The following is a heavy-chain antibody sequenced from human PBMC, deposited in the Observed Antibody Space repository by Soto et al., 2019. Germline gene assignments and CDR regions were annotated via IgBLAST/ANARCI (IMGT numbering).Heavy chain of an antibody. CDR1: GFTFSDEN. D-gene: IGHD5-18*01. CDR2: ISGGGGYI. J-gene: IGHJ4*02. Sequence: GGSLRLSCSASGFTFSDENMSWVRQVPGKGLEWVSGISGGGGYIFYADSVQGRFSISRDNPKNSLFLEMNSLRVEDTAVYYCAKDSSYGYGPLDYWGQGTLVTVSS. CDR3: AKDSSYGYGPLDY. V-gene: IGHV3-21*06.